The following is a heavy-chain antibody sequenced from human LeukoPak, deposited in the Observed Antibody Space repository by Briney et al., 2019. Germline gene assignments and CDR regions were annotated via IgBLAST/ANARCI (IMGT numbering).Heavy chain of an antibody. CDR3: ATDGAGFDT. Sequence: GGSLRLSCAASGFTFNDYYMSWIRQAPGKGLEWLSYINIGGTNTHYADSVKGRFTISKDNAKKSLYLEMNNLRAEDTAVYYCATDGAGFDTWGQGVLVTVSS. J-gene: IGHJ5*02. CDR1: GFTFNDYY. CDR2: INIGGTNT. V-gene: IGHV3-11*01.